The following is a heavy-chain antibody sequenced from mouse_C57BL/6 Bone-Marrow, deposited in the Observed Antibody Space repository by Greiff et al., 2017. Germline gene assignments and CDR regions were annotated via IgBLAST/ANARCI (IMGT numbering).Heavy chain of an antibody. CDR1: GYTFTDYY. Sequence: EVQLQQPGPELVKPGASVKISCKASGYTFTDYYMNWVKQSHGKSLEWIGDINPNNGGTSYNQKFKGKATLTVDKSSSTAYMELRSLTSEDSAVXYCARNDYVLFAYWGQGTLVTVSA. CDR3: ARNDYVLFAY. CDR2: INPNNGGT. J-gene: IGHJ3*01. D-gene: IGHD2-4*01. V-gene: IGHV1-26*01.